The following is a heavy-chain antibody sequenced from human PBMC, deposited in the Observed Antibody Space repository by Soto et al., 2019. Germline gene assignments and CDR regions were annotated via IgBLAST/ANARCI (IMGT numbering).Heavy chain of an antibody. CDR3: ARQPQGYYDSSGYYQTIGYFDY. CDR2: IYYSGST. J-gene: IGHJ4*02. D-gene: IGHD3-22*01. Sequence: QVQLQESGPGLVKPSETLSLTCTVSGGSISSYYWSWIRQPPGKGLEWIGYIYYSGSTNYNPSLKSRVTISVDTSKNQFSLKLSSVTAAGTAVYYCARQPQGYYDSSGYYQTIGYFDYWGQGTLVTVSS. CDR1: GGSISSYY. V-gene: IGHV4-59*01.